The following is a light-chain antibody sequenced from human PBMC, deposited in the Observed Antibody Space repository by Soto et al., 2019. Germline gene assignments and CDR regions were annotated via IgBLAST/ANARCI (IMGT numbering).Light chain of an antibody. CDR3: QQYDSLPLT. CDR1: QDITNY. V-gene: IGKV1-33*01. J-gene: IGKJ5*01. Sequence: DLQMTQSPSSLSASVGDRVTFTCQASQDITNYLNWYQQKPGKAPKLLIHDSSNLETGVPSRFSGSGSGTYFSFTISSLQPEDIATYYCQQYDSLPLTFGQGTRLEIK. CDR2: DSS.